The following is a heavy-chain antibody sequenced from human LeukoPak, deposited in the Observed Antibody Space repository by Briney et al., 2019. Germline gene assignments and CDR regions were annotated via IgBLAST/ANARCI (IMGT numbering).Heavy chain of an antibody. CDR3: ARDRGTYYYDSRQRPYAFDI. CDR2: INHSGST. J-gene: IGHJ3*02. Sequence: SETLSLTCAVYGGSFSGYYWSWIRQPPGKGLEWIGEINHSGSTNYNPSLKSRVTISVDTSKNQFSLKLSSVTAADTAVYYCARDRGTYYYDSRQRPYAFDIWGQGTMVTVSS. D-gene: IGHD3-22*01. V-gene: IGHV4-34*01. CDR1: GGSFSGYY.